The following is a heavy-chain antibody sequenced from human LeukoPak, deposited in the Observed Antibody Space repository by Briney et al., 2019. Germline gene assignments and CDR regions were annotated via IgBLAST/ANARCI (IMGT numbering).Heavy chain of an antibody. Sequence: PGGSLRLSCAASGFTFDDYGMSWVRQAPGKGLEWVSGINWNGGSTGYADSVKGRFTISRDNAKNSLYLQMNSLRAEDTALYYCARFTAMGLYYYYYYMDVWGKGTTVTVSS. J-gene: IGHJ6*03. CDR1: GFTFDDYG. D-gene: IGHD5-18*01. CDR2: INWNGGST. V-gene: IGHV3-20*04. CDR3: ARFTAMGLYYYYYYMDV.